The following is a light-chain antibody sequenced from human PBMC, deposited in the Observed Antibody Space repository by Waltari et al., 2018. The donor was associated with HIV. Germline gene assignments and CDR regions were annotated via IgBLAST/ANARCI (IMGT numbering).Light chain of an antibody. Sequence: AVQLTQSPSSLSASVGDRVIVTCRASQLIRSDLGWYQQKPGKVPQLVIYAASTLQSGVPPRFNGSGSGTDFTLTINGLQPEDFATYYCLQDYSYPRTFGQGTRVDIK. V-gene: IGKV1-6*02. J-gene: IGKJ1*01. CDR3: LQDYSYPRT. CDR2: AAS. CDR1: QLIRSD.